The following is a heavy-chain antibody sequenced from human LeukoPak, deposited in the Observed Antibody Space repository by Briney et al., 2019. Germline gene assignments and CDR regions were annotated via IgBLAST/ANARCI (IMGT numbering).Heavy chain of an antibody. CDR1: GFTFSSYA. CDR2: ISGSGGST. D-gene: IGHD5-18*01. V-gene: IGHV3-23*01. Sequence: GGTLRLSCAASGFTFSSYAMSWVRQARGKGLEWVSAISGSGGSTYYADSVKGRFTISGDNSKNTLYLQMNSLRAEDTAVYYCGPDTAMVDYWGQGTLVTVFS. J-gene: IGHJ4*02. CDR3: GPDTAMVDY.